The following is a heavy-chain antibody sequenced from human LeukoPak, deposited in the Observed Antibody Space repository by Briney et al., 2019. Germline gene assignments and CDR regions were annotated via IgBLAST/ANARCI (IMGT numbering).Heavy chain of an antibody. J-gene: IGHJ4*02. D-gene: IGHD3-16*02. V-gene: IGHV4-59*01. CDR3: ARGAHYDYVWGSYRYFDY. CDR2: IHYSGST. CDR1: GGSISSYY. Sequence: SETLSLTCTVSGGSISSYYWSWIRQPPGKGLEWIGYIHYSGSTNYNPSLKSRVTISVDTSKNQFSLKLSSVTAADTAVYYCARGAHYDYVWGSYRYFDYWGQGTLVTVSS.